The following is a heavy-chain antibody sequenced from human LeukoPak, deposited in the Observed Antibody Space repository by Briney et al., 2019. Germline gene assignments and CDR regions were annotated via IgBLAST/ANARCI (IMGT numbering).Heavy chain of an antibody. CDR3: AKDGYCSSTSCRATPFDP. Sequence: GGSLRLSCAASGFTFSSYAMSWVRQAPGKGLEWVSAISGSGGSTYYADSVKGRFTISRDNCKNTLYLQMNSLRAEDTAVYYCAKDGYCSSTSCRATPFDPWGQGTLVTVSS. J-gene: IGHJ5*02. CDR2: ISGSGGST. CDR1: GFTFSSYA. V-gene: IGHV3-23*01. D-gene: IGHD2-2*03.